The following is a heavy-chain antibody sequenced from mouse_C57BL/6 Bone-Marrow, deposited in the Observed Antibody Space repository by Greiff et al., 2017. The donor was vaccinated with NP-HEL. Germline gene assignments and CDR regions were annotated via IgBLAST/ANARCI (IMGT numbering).Heavy chain of an antibody. J-gene: IGHJ2*01. D-gene: IGHD1-1*01. Sequence: VQLQQSGAELVKPGASVKLSCTASGFNITDYYMHWVKQRPEQGLEWIGRIDPEDGETKYAPKFQGKATITADTSSNPAYLQLSSLTSEDTAVYYCAMYNTVVATGGAEDYWGQGTTLTVSS. CDR2: IDPEDGET. V-gene: IGHV14-2*01. CDR3: AMYNTVVATGGAEDY. CDR1: GFNITDYY.